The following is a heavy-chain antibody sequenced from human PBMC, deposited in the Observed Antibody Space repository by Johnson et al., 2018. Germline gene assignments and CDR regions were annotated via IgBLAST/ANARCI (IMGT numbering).Heavy chain of an antibody. J-gene: IGHJ6*02. CDR3: AKVVRSSRYHYYYYGMDV. CDR2: ISGRGGSP. Sequence: VQLVQSGGGLVQPGGSLRLSCAASGFTFRSYAMSWVRQAPGKGLEWVSAISGRGGSPYYADSVKGRFTISNDNSKNTLYLQMNSLRAEHTAVYYCAKVVRSSRYHYYYYGMDVWGQGTTVTVSS. D-gene: IGHD2-2*01. CDR1: GFTFRSYA. V-gene: IGHV3-23*04.